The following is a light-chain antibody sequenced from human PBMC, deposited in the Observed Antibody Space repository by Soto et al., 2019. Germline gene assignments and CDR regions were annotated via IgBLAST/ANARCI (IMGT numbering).Light chain of an antibody. CDR3: QQYSSSPQT. Sequence: ENVLTQSPGTLSLSPGERATLSCRASQSLKKTYLAWYQQKPGQAPRLLIYGASRRATGIPDRFSGSGSGTDFTLTISRLEPEDFAVYYCQQYSSSPQTFGKGTKV. V-gene: IGKV3-20*01. CDR2: GAS. J-gene: IGKJ1*01. CDR1: QSLKKTY.